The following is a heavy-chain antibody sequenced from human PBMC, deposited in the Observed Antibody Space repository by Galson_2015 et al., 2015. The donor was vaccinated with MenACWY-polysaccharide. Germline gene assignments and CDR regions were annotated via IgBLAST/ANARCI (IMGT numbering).Heavy chain of an antibody. V-gene: IGHV3-23*01. J-gene: IGHJ4*02. CDR1: GFTFSSYA. D-gene: IGHD2-2*01. CDR3: AKATCGSTSCYGFDH. CDR2: ISAGGGTT. Sequence: SLRLSCAASGFTFSSYAISWVRQAPGQGLEWVSTISAGGGTTHYADAVKGRFVISRDASQSTLYLQLNSLRAEDTATYYCAKATCGSTSCYGFDHWGQGTPVTVSS.